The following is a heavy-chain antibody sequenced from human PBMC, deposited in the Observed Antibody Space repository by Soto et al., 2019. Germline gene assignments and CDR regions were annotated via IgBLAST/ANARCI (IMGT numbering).Heavy chain of an antibody. CDR2: ISWNSGSI. CDR1: GFTFDDYA. Sequence: EVQLVESGGGLVQPGRSLRLSCAASGFTFDDYAMHWVRQAPGKGLEWVSGISWNSGSIGYADSVKGRFTISRDNAKNSLYLQMNSLRAEDTALYYCAKVGCSSTNCYALDYWGQGTLVTVSS. V-gene: IGHV3-9*01. D-gene: IGHD2-2*01. J-gene: IGHJ4*02. CDR3: AKVGCSSTNCYALDY.